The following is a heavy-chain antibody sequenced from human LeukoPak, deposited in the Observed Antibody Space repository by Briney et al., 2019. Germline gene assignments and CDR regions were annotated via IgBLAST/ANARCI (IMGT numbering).Heavy chain of an antibody. V-gene: IGHV3-9*01. CDR2: ISWNSGSI. CDR3: AKDQYYGSGSYYYFDY. J-gene: IGHJ4*02. D-gene: IGHD3-10*01. CDR1: GFTFDDYA. Sequence: GRSLRLSCAASGFTFDDYAMHWVRQAPGKGLEWVSGISWNSGSIGYADSVKGRFTISRDNAKNSLYLQMNSLRAEDTALYYCAKDQYYGSGSYYYFDYWGQGTLVTVSS.